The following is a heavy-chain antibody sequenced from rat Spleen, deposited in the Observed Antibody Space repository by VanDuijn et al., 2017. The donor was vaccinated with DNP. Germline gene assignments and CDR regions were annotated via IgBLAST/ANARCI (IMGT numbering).Heavy chain of an antibody. CDR3: ARHGEVHLRYAMDA. CDR1: GFTFSDYN. D-gene: IGHD1-5*01. Sequence: EVQLVESGGGLVQPGGSLKLSCAASGFTFSDYNMAWVRQAPKKGLEWVATIVYDGSRTYYRDSVKGRFTISRDNAKSTLYLQMDSLRSEETATYYCARHGEVHLRYAMDAWGQGTSVTVSS. CDR2: IVYDGSRT. J-gene: IGHJ4*01. V-gene: IGHV5S10*01.